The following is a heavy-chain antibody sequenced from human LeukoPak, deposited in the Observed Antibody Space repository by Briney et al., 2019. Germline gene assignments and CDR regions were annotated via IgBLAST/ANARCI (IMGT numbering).Heavy chain of an antibody. CDR2: ISNDGGGT. CDR1: GFIFNNYG. CDR3: AKGSSGYFFDL. V-gene: IGHV3-23*01. D-gene: IGHD3-22*01. Sequence: GGSLRLSCAASGFIFNNYGLVWVRQAPGKGLEWVSAISNDGGGTTYADFVKGRFSVSRDNSKDTLFLQMNSLRAEDTALYYCAKGSSGYFFDLWGQGTLVTVSS. J-gene: IGHJ4*02.